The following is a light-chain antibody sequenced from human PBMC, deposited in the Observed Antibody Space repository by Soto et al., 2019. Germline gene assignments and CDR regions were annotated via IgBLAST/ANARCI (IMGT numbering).Light chain of an antibody. CDR3: QQSYSTPIT. Sequence: DIQMTQSPSSLSASVGDRVTITCRAIQSISSYLNWYQQKPGKAPKLLIYAASSLQSGVPSRFSGSGSGTDFTLTISSLQPEDFATYYCQQSYSTPITFGQGTLLAV. CDR1: QSISSY. CDR2: AAS. V-gene: IGKV1-39*01. J-gene: IGKJ5*01.